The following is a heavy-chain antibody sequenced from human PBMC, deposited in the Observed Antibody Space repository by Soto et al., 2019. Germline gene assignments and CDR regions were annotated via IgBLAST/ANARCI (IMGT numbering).Heavy chain of an antibody. CDR1: GFTFSSYG. CDR3: AKDLRDIVVVVAATSGDFDY. V-gene: IGHV3-30*18. J-gene: IGHJ4*02. D-gene: IGHD2-15*01. CDR2: ISYDGSNK. Sequence: PGGSLRLSCAASGFTFSSYGMHWVRQAPGKGLEWVAVISYDGSNKYYADSVKGRFTISRDNSKNTLYLQMNSLRAEDTAVYYCAKDLRDIVVVVAATSGDFDYWGQGTLVTVSS.